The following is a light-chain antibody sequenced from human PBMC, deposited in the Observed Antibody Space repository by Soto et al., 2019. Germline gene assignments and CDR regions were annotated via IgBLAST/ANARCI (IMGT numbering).Light chain of an antibody. CDR3: ASWDDSLEGVV. CDR2: SKN. Sequence: QSVVTQPPSASGPPGQSVTISCSGSSSNIGGNVVNWYQQVPGTAPRLLIYSKNQRPSGVPDRFSASKSGTTASLAISGLQSVDEADYYCASWDDSLEGVVFGGGTKLTVL. V-gene: IGLV1-44*01. CDR1: SSNIGGNV. J-gene: IGLJ2*01.